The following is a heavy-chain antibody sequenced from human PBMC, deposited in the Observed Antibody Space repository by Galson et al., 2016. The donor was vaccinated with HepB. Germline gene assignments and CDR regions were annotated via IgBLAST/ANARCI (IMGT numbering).Heavy chain of an antibody. CDR2: IWYDGSNK. CDR3: ARAWGNYGMDV. CDR1: GFTFNTYG. D-gene: IGHD7-27*01. Sequence: SLRLSCAASGFTFNTYGMHWVRQAPGKGLEWVAVIWYDGSNKYYADSVKGRFTFSRDNSKNTLYLQMNSLRAEDTAVYYCARAWGNYGMDVWGQGTTVTVSS. J-gene: IGHJ6*02. V-gene: IGHV3-33*01.